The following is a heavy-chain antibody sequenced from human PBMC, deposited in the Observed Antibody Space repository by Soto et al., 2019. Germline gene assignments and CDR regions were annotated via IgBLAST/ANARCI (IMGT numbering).Heavy chain of an antibody. Sequence: GGSLRLSCEASGFTLRNYAMTWVRQAPGKGLEWVSLISANDVGTYYAESVKTRFTISTDQSRNTVYLQMDSLRADDTAIYYCAKAKNDYNWDNRPPFDYWGQGTLVTV. CDR2: ISANDVGT. D-gene: IGHD1-20*01. CDR1: GFTLRNYA. CDR3: AKAKNDYNWDNRPPFDY. V-gene: IGHV3-23*01. J-gene: IGHJ4*02.